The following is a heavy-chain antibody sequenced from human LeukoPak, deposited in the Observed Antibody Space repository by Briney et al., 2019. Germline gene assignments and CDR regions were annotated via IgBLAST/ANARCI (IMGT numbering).Heavy chain of an antibody. CDR2: IYYSGST. CDR1: GGSISSSSYY. CDR3: ARGDSRCSSTSCYSPTLSYYYYMDV. D-gene: IGHD2-2*01. Sequence: SETLSLTCTVSGGSISSSSYYWGWIRQPPGKGLEWIGSIYYSGSTNYNPSLKSRVTISVDTSKNQFSLKLSSVTAADTAVYYCARGDSRCSSTSCYSPTLSYYYYMDVWGKGTTVTVSS. J-gene: IGHJ6*03. V-gene: IGHV4-39*07.